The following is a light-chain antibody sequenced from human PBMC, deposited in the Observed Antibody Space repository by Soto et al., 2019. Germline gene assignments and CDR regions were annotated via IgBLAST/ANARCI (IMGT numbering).Light chain of an antibody. CDR2: NDN. CDR1: SSNIGRNT. J-gene: IGLJ7*01. Sequence: QSVLTQPPSASGTPGQRVTISCSGSSSNIGRNTVNWYQQLPGTAPKLLIYNDNQRPSGVPGRFSGSKYGTSASLAISGLQSEDEADYYCAAWDASLNGPVFGGGTQLTVL. V-gene: IGLV1-44*01. CDR3: AAWDASLNGPV.